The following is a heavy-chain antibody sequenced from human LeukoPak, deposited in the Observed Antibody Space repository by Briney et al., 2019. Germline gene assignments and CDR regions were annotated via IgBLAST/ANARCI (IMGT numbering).Heavy chain of an antibody. J-gene: IGHJ4*02. CDR1: GFTFSSYA. CDR3: AKSQPRGLLRAGVFDY. CDR2: ISGSGGST. D-gene: IGHD5/OR15-5a*01. Sequence: GGSLRLSCAASGFTFSSYAMSWVRQAPGKGLEWVSAISGSGGSTYYAGSVKGRFTISRDNSKNTLYLQMNSLRAEDTAVYYCAKSQPRGLLRAGVFDYWGQGTLVTVSS. V-gene: IGHV3-23*01.